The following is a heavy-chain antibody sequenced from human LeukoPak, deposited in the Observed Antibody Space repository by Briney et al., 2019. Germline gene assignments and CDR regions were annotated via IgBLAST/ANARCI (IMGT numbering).Heavy chain of an antibody. V-gene: IGHV3-21*01. CDR1: GFTFSSYS. D-gene: IGHD3-10*01. Sequence: GGSLRLSCAASGFTFSSYSMNWVRQAPGKGLEWVSSISSSSSYIYYADSVKGRFTISRDNSKNTLYLQMNSLRAEDTAVYYCAGAPLWFGESPDYRGQGTLVTVSS. CDR2: ISSSSSYI. J-gene: IGHJ4*02. CDR3: AGAPLWFGESPDY.